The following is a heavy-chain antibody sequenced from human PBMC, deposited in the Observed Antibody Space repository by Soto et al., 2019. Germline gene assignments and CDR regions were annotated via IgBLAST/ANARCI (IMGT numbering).Heavy chain of an antibody. V-gene: IGHV1-18*01. Sequence: QVQLVQSGAEVKKPGASVKVSCKASGYTFTSYGISWVRQAPGQGLERMGWISAYNGNTNYAQKLQGRVTMTTDTSTSTAYMELRSLRSDDTAVYYCASFSIAATDPYGMDVWGQGTTVTVSS. CDR3: ASFSIAATDPYGMDV. J-gene: IGHJ6*02. CDR2: ISAYNGNT. D-gene: IGHD6-13*01. CDR1: GYTFTSYG.